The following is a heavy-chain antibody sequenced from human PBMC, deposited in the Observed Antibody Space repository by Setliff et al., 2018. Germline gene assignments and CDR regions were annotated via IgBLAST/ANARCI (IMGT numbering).Heavy chain of an antibody. CDR1: GYILTSSG. J-gene: IGHJ3*02. V-gene: IGHV1-18*01. CDR3: AHTTLSLCSGGNCPNALDI. Sequence: ASVKVSCKASGYILTSSGITWVRQAPGQGLEWMGWISGFNGVTNYAQTFQGRITMATDTSTKMAHMELSSLRSDDTAVYFCAHTTLSLCSGGNCPNALDIWGQGTMVTVSS. D-gene: IGHD2-15*01. CDR2: ISGFNGVT.